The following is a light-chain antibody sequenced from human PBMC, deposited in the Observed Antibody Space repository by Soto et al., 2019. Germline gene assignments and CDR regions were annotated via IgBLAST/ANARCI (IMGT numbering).Light chain of an antibody. CDR1: QSIGKH. V-gene: IGKV1-39*01. Sequence: DIQMTQSPSFLSASVGDRVTITCLASQSIGKHLNWYQQKPGKAPKFLIYGASTLQSGVPSRFTGSGSGTDFTLTVNSLQAEDFATYYCQQSYTSPTTFGQGTRLEI. CDR2: GAS. CDR3: QQSYTSPTT. J-gene: IGKJ5*01.